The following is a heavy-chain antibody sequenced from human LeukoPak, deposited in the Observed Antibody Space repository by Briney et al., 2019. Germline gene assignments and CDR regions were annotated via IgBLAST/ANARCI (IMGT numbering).Heavy chain of an antibody. CDR2: IYHSGST. J-gene: IGHJ5*02. CDR1: GGSISSSNW. Sequence: PSETLSLTCAVSGGSISSSNWWSWVRQPPGKGLEWIGEIYHSGSTNYNPSLKSRVTISVDKSKNQFSLKLSSVTAADTAVYYCARGGALYYYDSSGYLNWFDPWGQGTLVTVSS. CDR3: ARGGALYYYDSSGYLNWFDP. V-gene: IGHV4-4*02. D-gene: IGHD3-22*01.